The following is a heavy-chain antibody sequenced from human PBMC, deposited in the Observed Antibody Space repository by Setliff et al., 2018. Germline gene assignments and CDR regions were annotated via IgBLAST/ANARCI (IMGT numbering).Heavy chain of an antibody. CDR3: SRLVRFCTRIVCQRLSGDDY. CDR2: ISPHNGNT. CDR1: GYTFTDFG. D-gene: IGHD3-10*01. J-gene: IGHJ4*02. Sequence: ASVKVSCKASGYTFTDFGVSWVRQAPGQGLEWVGWISPHNGNTYYAPKFQGTVLMTADPSTTTAYLELRSLRSDDTAVYYCSRLVRFCTRIVCQRLSGDDYWGQGTLVTVSS. V-gene: IGHV1-18*01.